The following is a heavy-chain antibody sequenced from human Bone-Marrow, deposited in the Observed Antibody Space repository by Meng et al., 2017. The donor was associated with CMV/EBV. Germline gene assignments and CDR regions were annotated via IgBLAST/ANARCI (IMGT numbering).Heavy chain of an antibody. J-gene: IGHJ4*02. CDR2: IWYDGSNK. Sequence: GGSLRLSCAASGFTFSSYGMHWVRQAPGKGLEWVAVIWYDGSNKYYADSVKGRFTISRDNSKNTLYLQMNSLRAEDTAVYYCAKDLGLLLRVFDYWGQGTLVTVSS. D-gene: IGHD3-16*01. V-gene: IGHV3-33*06. CDR3: AKDLGLLLRVFDY. CDR1: GFTFSSYG.